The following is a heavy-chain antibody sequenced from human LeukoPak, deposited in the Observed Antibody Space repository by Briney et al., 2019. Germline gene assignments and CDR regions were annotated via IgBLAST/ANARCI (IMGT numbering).Heavy chain of an antibody. CDR3: ARGAYADRTGYNLDS. D-gene: IGHD5-24*01. J-gene: IGHJ4*02. V-gene: IGHV4-59*02. CDR2: VFFGGQT. Sequence: SKTLSLTCSVSGDPVWSHYWTWVRQPPEKGLEWIGYVFFGGQTNYNPSVKSRVTISLDTSRSQFSLNLTSVTAADSAVYYCARGAYADRTGYNLDSWGQGTLVFVSS. CDR1: GDPVWSHY.